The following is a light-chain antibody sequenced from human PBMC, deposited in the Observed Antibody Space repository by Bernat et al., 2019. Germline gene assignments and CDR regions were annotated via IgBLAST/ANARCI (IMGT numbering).Light chain of an antibody. V-gene: IGLV3-10*03. CDR2: YDN. J-gene: IGLJ3*02. CDR1: ACAEEY. Sequence: SYELTQPPSVSVSPGQTARITCSGDACAEEYVYCYQQKSRHAPAMVIYYDNKRPSGIPERFSGSSSGTMATLTISAGQEEDEDDYYCYSTDNSGNYRVFGGGTKLTVL. CDR3: YSTDNSGNYRV.